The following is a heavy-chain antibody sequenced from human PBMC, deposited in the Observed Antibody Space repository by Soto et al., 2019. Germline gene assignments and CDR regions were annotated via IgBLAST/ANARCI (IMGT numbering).Heavy chain of an antibody. CDR2: IYDSVNT. J-gene: IGHJ4*02. CDR3: ERVDHRGYLAILTDY. Sequence: SETLSLTCTVSGDSLSSGGHYWSWIRQHPGKGLEWIGHIYDSVNTYYSPSLRSRVTISADMSKNQFSLNLRSVTAADTAVYYCERVDHRGYLAILTDYWGQGTLVTVSS. CDR1: GDSLSSGGHY. D-gene: IGHD3-3*02. V-gene: IGHV4-31*03.